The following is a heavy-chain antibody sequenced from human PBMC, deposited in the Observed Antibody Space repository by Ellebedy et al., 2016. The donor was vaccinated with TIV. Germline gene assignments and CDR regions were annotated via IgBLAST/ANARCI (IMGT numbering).Heavy chain of an antibody. CDR3: ARGGGHFVSPLLPLDF. CDR2: ISQYGIT. CDR1: GGSISSSNW. J-gene: IGHJ4*02. V-gene: IGHV4-4*02. Sequence: SETLSLTXAVSGGSISSSNWWIWVRQSPGKGLEWIGEISQYGITRYRASLKSRLSISIDISKNEVSLKLVSVTAADTAVYYCARGGGHFVSPLLPLDFWGQGTVVIVSS. D-gene: IGHD3-16*01.